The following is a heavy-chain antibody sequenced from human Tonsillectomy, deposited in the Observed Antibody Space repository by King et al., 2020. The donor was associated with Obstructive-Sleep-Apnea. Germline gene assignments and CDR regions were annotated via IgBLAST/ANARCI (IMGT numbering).Heavy chain of an antibody. V-gene: IGHV3-30*04. J-gene: IGHJ3*02. D-gene: IGHD6-13*01. Sequence: QLVQSGGGVVQPGRSLRLSCAASGFTFSSYALHWVRQAPGKGLDWVAVISYDGSGKYFADSVKGRFTISRDNSKNTLYLQMDSLRPEDTAIYFCARDSKSQGSSWFRSDSFDIWGQGTMVTVSS. CDR3: ARDSKSQGSSWFRSDSFDI. CDR2: ISYDGSGK. CDR1: GFTFSSYA.